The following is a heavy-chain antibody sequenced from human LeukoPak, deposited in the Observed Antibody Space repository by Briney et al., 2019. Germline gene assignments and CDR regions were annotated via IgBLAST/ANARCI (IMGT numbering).Heavy chain of an antibody. CDR2: IRYDGSNK. J-gene: IGHJ3*02. CDR1: GFTFSSYG. CDR3: VHDSSGYHLSPPHDASDI. D-gene: IGHD3-22*01. V-gene: IGHV3-30*02. Sequence: TGGSLRLSCAASGFTFSSYGMHWVRQAPGKGLDWVAFIRYDGSNKYYADSVKGRFTISRDNSKNTLYLQMNSLRPEDTAVYYCVHDSSGYHLSPPHDASDIWGQGTMVTVSS.